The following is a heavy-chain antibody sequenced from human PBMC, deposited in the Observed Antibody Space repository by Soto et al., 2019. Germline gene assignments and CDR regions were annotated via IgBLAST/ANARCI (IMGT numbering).Heavy chain of an antibody. CDR2: ISAYNGNT. D-gene: IGHD1-26*01. Sequence: GESLKISCKASGYTFTSYGISWVRQAPGQGLEWMGWISAYNGNTNYAQKLQGRVTMTTDTSTSTAYMELRSLRSDDTAVYYCARDNGAEPAHYWGQGTLVTVSS. CDR1: GYTFTSYG. J-gene: IGHJ4*02. V-gene: IGHV1-18*01. CDR3: ARDNGAEPAHY.